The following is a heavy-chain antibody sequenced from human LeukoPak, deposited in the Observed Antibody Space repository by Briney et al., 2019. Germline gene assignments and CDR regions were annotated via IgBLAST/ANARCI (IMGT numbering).Heavy chain of an antibody. CDR1: GFTFSSYA. CDR3: ASSGAWY. J-gene: IGHJ4*02. CDR2: ISYDGSNK. D-gene: IGHD5-12*01. Sequence: GGSLRLSCAASGFTFSSYAMSWVRQAPGKGLEWVAVISYDGSNKYYADSVKGRFTISRDNSKNTLYLQMNSLRAEDTAVYYCASSGAWYWGQGTLVTVSS. V-gene: IGHV3-30*04.